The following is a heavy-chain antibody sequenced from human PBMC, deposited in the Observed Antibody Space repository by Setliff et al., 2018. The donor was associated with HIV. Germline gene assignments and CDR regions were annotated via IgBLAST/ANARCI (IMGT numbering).Heavy chain of an antibody. V-gene: IGHV1-58*01. D-gene: IGHD3-10*01. CDR2: IVVGSGNT. Sequence: SVKVSCKASGLTFTSSAVQWVRQARGQRLEWIGWIVVGSGNTNYAQKFQGRVTITRDTSASTAYMELSSLRSEDTAVYYCARGPYAEWFGESLDAFDIWGQGTMVTVSS. CDR1: GLTFTSSA. J-gene: IGHJ3*02. CDR3: ARGPYAEWFGESLDAFDI.